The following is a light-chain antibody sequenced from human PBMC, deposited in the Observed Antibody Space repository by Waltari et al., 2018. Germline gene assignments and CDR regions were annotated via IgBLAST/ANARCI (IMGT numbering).Light chain of an antibody. V-gene: IGKV3-20*01. CDR3: QHYVRLPAT. J-gene: IGKJ1*01. Sequence: IVLTQSPGTLSLSPGERATLSCRASQSVSRTLAWYQQKPGQAPKLLIYGASIRATGIPDRFPGSGSGTDFSLTISSLEPEDFAIYFCQHYVRLPATFGQGTKVEIK. CDR2: GAS. CDR1: QSVSRT.